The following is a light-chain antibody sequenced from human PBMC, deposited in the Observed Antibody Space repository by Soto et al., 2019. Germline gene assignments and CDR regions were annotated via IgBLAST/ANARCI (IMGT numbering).Light chain of an antibody. V-gene: IGKV1-39*01. Sequence: DIQMTQSPSSLSASVGDRVTITCRASQSIRSYLNWYRLIPGKAPELLIYAASSLQSGVPSRFSGSGSGTDFTLTISSLQREDFATYCCQQRATFGQGTRLEIK. CDR2: AAS. J-gene: IGKJ5*01. CDR3: QQRAT. CDR1: QSIRSY.